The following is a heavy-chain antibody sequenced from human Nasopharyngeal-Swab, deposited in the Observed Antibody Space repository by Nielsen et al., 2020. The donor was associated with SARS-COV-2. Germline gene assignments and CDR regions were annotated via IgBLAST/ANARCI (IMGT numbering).Heavy chain of an antibody. Sequence: GESLKISCAASGFTFSTYSMNWVRQAPGKGLEWVSSISSSSSYIYYADSVKGRFTISRDNAKNSLYLQMNSLRAEDTAVFYCTRDLGRWQLFDPWGQGTLVT. D-gene: IGHD7-27*01. CDR1: GFTFSTYS. CDR2: ISSSSSYI. V-gene: IGHV3-21*01. CDR3: TRDLGRWQLFDP. J-gene: IGHJ5*02.